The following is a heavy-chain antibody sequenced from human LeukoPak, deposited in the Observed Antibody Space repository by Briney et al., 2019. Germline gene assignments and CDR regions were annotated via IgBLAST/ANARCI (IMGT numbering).Heavy chain of an antibody. CDR2: IKSKNEGGTI. CDR1: GLTFSYAW. J-gene: IGHJ4*02. Sequence: PGGSLRLSCAASGLTFSYAWMSWVRQAPGKGLEWVGRIKSKNEGGTIDYAAPVKGRFTISRDDSKNTLYLQINSLTIEDTAVYYCATADWTNWGQGTLVTVSS. D-gene: IGHD2-21*01. CDR3: ATADWTN. V-gene: IGHV3-15*01.